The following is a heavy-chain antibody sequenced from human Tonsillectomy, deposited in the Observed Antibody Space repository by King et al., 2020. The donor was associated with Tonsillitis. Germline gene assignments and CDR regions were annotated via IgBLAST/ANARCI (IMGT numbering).Heavy chain of an antibody. CDR1: GDSISSSSYY. Sequence: LQLQESGXGLVKPSETLSLTCTVSGDSISSSSYYWGWIRQPPGKGLELIGTIYYTGSSYYNPSLKRRVTISVDTSKNQFSLKLSSVTAADTAVYYCATXXGXEXXXGXXGLTXXLWXXDPXXXGTXVTXXS. D-gene: IGHD3-10*01. CDR2: IYYTGSS. V-gene: IGHV4-39*01. J-gene: IGHJ5*02. CDR3: ATXXGXEXXXGXXGLTXXLWXXDP.